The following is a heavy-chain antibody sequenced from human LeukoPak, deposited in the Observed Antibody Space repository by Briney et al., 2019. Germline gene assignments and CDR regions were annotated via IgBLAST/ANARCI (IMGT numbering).Heavy chain of an antibody. V-gene: IGHV4-39*01. CDR3: ATQPDDAGNFYYYGMDV. CDR1: GGSMISSSYY. J-gene: IGHJ6*02. D-gene: IGHD1-14*01. CDR2: IYNSGST. Sequence: SETLSLTCTVSGGSMISSSYYWVWIRQPPGKGLEWIGSIYNSGSTYYNPSLKSRVTISVGTSKKQFSLKVSSVTAADTAVYYCATQPDDAGNFYYYGMDVWGQGTTVTVS.